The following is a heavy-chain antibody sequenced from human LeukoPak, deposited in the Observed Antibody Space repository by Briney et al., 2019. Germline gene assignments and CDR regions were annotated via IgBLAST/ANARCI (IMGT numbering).Heavy chain of an antibody. D-gene: IGHD3-10*01. CDR3: ARSFNGSGSYYAFDY. Sequence: GGSLRLSCAASGFTFSSYGLHWVRQAPGKGLEWVLFIRYDGSEKYYADSVKGRFTISRDNSKNTLYLQMSSLRAEDTAVYYCARSFNGSGSYYAFDYRGQGTLVTVSS. J-gene: IGHJ4*02. CDR1: GFTFSSYG. V-gene: IGHV3-30*02. CDR2: IRYDGSEK.